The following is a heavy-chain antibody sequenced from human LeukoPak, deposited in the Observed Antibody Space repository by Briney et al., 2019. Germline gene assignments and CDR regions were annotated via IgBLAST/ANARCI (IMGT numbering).Heavy chain of an antibody. CDR2: MNPNSGNT. J-gene: IGHJ4*02. V-gene: IGHV1-8*01. D-gene: IGHD6-13*01. Sequence: GASVKVSCKASGYTFTSYDINWVRQATGQGLEWMGWMNPNSGNTGYAQKFQGGVTMTRNTSISTAYMELSSLRSEDTAVYYCASMTAAAGTRPFDYWGQGTLVTVSS. CDR1: GYTFTSYD. CDR3: ASMTAAAGTRPFDY.